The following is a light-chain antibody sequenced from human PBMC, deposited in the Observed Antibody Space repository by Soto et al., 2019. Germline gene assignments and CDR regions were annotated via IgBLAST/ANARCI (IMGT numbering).Light chain of an antibody. CDR1: QSVSSN. CDR3: QQYHNRPPWT. Sequence: EIVMTQSPATLSVSPGERATLSCRASQSVSSNLAWYQQKPGQAPRLLIYGASTRATGIPARFSGSGSGTAFTLTISSLQSEDFAVYYCQQYHNRPPWTFGPGTKVDIK. V-gene: IGKV3-15*01. CDR2: GAS. J-gene: IGKJ3*01.